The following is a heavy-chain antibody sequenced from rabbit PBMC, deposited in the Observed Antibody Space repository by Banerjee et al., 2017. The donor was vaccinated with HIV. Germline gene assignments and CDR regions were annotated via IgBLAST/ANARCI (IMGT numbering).Heavy chain of an antibody. CDR2: IYTGSGST. CDR3: ARFINGGANEYKL. Sequence: QSLEESGGDLVKPGASLTLTCTASGFSVSSSYYMCWVRQAPGKGLEWIGCIYTGSGSTYYASWAKGRFTISKTSSTTVTLQMTSLTGADTATYFCARFINGGANEYKLWGQGTLVTVS. CDR1: GFSVSSSYY. J-gene: IGHJ4*01. D-gene: IGHD6-1*01. V-gene: IGHV1S40*01.